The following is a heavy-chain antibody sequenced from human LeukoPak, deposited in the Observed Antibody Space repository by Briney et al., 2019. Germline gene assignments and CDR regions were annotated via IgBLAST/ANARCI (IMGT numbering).Heavy chain of an antibody. CDR3: ARGPYNYDSSGSPYPLDFDY. Sequence: PSETLSLTCAVYGGSFSGYYWSWIRQPPGKGLEWIGEINHSGSTNYNPSLKSRVTISVDTSKNQFSLKLSSVTAADTAVYYCARGPYNYDSSGSPYPLDFDYWGQGTLVTVSS. CDR2: INHSGST. D-gene: IGHD3-22*01. CDR1: GGSFSGYY. J-gene: IGHJ4*02. V-gene: IGHV4-34*01.